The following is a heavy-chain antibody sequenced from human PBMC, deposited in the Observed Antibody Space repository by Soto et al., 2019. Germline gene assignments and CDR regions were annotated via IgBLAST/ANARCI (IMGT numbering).Heavy chain of an antibody. CDR1: GGACSSYT. CDR2: IIPILGIA. V-gene: IGHV1-69*02. CDR3: ARLGCTNGVCYLASGSVVGNWFDP. Sequence: LNVDRKGVGGACSSYTISCLRKTQRKGLEWMGRIIPILGIANYAQKFQGRVTITADKSTSTAYMELSSLRSEDTAVYYCARLGCTNGVCYLASGSVVGNWFDPWGQGTLVTVYS. D-gene: IGHD2-8*01. J-gene: IGHJ5*02.